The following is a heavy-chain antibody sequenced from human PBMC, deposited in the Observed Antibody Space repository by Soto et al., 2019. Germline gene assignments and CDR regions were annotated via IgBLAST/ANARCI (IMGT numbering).Heavy chain of an antibody. CDR3: GRGFSGSDYTWFYAMDV. CDR1: GFPFHSDW. CDR2: INSDGSNT. V-gene: IGHV3-74*01. Sequence: EEQLAQSGGGLVLPGGSLRLSCAASGFPFHSDWMHWVRQTPGKGLAWVSHINSDGSNTTYADSVKGRFTISRDNAKNTLYLQMDSLRAEDTGGSCWGRGFSGSDYTWFYAMDVWGKGTTVTVSS. J-gene: IGHJ6*04. D-gene: IGHD1-26*01.